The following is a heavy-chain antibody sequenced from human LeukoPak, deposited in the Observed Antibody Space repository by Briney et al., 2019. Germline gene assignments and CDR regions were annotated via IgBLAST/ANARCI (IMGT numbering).Heavy chain of an antibody. Sequence: ASVKVSCKASGYTFTSYGISWVRQAPGQGLEWMGWISAYNGNTNYAQKLQGRVTMTTDTSTSTAYMELRSLRSDDTAVYYCARGGVLGYCSSTSCFVAQPDYWGQGTLVTVSS. CDR2: ISAYNGNT. D-gene: IGHD2-2*01. CDR3: ARGGVLGYCSSTSCFVAQPDY. V-gene: IGHV1-18*01. J-gene: IGHJ4*02. CDR1: GYTFTSYG.